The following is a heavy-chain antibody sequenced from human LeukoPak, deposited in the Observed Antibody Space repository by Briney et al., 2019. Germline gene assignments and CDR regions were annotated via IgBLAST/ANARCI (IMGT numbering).Heavy chain of an antibody. CDR1: GGSISTYY. CDR2: IYYSGST. Sequence: SETLSLTCTVSGGSISTYYWSWIRQPPGKGLEWIGYIYYSGSTYYNPSLKSRVTISADTSKNQFSLKLSSVTAADTAVYYCARGYSNSFDYWGQGTLVTVSS. J-gene: IGHJ4*02. CDR3: ARGYSNSFDY. V-gene: IGHV4-59*01. D-gene: IGHD4-11*01.